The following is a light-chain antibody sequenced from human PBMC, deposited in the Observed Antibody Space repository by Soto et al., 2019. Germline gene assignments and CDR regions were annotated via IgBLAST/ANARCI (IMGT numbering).Light chain of an antibody. V-gene: IGLV2-23*02. CDR2: EVS. CDR3: CSYAGSNTWV. Sequence: QSALTQPASVSGSPGQSITISCTGTSSDVGYHNLVSWYQQHSGKAPKLMIYEVSKRPSGVSNRFSGSKSGNTASLTISGLQVEDEADYYCCSYAGSNTWVFGGGTKLTVL. J-gene: IGLJ3*02. CDR1: SSDVGYHNL.